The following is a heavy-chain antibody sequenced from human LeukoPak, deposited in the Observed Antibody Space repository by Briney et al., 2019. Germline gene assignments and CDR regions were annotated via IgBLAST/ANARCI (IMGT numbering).Heavy chain of an antibody. J-gene: IGHJ3*02. D-gene: IGHD3-3*01. CDR3: ARDSITIFGVAIESSDAFDI. Sequence: ASVKVSCKASGYTFTSYGISWVRQAPGQGLEWMGWISAYNGNTNYAQKLQGRVTMTTDTSTSTAYMELRSLRSDDTAVYYCARDSITIFGVAIESSDAFDIWGQGTMVTVSS. CDR2: ISAYNGNT. V-gene: IGHV1-18*01. CDR1: GYTFTSYG.